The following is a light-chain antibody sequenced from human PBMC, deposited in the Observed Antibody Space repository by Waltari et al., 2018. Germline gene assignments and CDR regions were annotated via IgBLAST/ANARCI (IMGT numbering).Light chain of an antibody. CDR3: MQGTHWRWT. V-gene: IGKV2-30*01. CDR1: HSLVYSDGNTY. Sequence: DVVMTQSPLSLPVTLGQPASISCRASHSLVYSDGNTYLNWFHQGPGQSPRRLICKVSNRDSGVPDRFSGSGSGTDFTLKISRVEAEDVGIYYCMQGTHWRWTFGQGTKVEIK. CDR2: KVS. J-gene: IGKJ1*01.